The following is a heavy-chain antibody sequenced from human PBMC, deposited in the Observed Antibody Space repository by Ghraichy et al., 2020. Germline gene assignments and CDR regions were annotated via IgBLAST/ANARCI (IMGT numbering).Heavy chain of an antibody. Sequence: SETLSLTCAISGDSVSSNSAAWNWIRQSPSRGLEWLGRTYYRSKWYNDYAVSVKSRISINPDTSKNQFSLQVNSVTPDDTAVYYCARARDLYSSGFVDYWGQGTLVTVSS. V-gene: IGHV6-1*01. CDR3: ARARDLYSSGFVDY. CDR2: TYYRSKWYN. J-gene: IGHJ4*02. CDR1: GDSVSSNSAA. D-gene: IGHD6-19*01.